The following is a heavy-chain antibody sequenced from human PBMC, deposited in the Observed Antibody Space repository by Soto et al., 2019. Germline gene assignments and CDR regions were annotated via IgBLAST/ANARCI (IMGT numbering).Heavy chain of an antibody. J-gene: IGHJ4*02. D-gene: IGHD1-26*01. CDR3: AGKQWDPSGNYYFDY. V-gene: IGHV3-11*06. Sequence: QVQLVESGGGLVKPGGSLRLSCAASGITFSDYYMSWIRQAPGKGLEWVAYISSSSSYTNYADSVKGRFTISRDNANNSLYLLMNSLRAEDTAVYYCAGKQWDPSGNYYFDYWGQGTLVTVSS. CDR1: GITFSDYY. CDR2: ISSSSSYT.